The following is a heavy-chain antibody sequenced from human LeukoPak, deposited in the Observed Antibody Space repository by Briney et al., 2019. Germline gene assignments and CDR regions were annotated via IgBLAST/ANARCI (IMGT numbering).Heavy chain of an antibody. CDR1: GYSINSGYY. J-gene: IGHJ3*01. CDR2: IYHSGST. D-gene: IGHD5-24*01. V-gene: IGHV4-38-2*01. Sequence: SETLSLTCAVSGYSINSGYYWGWVRQPPGKGLERIGTIYHSGSTYYNPSLKSRVTISVDTSKNQFSLKLSSVTAADTAVYYCARGVERWLQFPDAFDVWGQGTMVTDSS. CDR3: ARGVERWLQFPDAFDV.